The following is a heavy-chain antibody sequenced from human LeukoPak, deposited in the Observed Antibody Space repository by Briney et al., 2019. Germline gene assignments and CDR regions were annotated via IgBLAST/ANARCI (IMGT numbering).Heavy chain of an antibody. D-gene: IGHD3-22*01. J-gene: IGHJ3*01. CDR1: GLSISIAW. V-gene: IGHV3-15*01. CDR3: AAVGEWLSNAFNL. CDR2: IKSKGDGETR. Sequence: GGSLRLSCAASGLSISIAWMSWVRQAPGEGLEWVGRIKSKGDGETRDYAAPVKDRFIISRDDSKNMLYLQMNSLNTEDTAIYYCAAVGEWLSNAFNLWGQGTMVTVSA.